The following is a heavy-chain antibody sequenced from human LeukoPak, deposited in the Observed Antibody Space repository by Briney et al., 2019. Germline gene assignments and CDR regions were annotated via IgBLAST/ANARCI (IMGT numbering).Heavy chain of an antibody. V-gene: IGHV3-7*05. Sequence: PGGSLRLSCSASAFTFSSYWMTWVRQAPGKGLEWVATIKEDGSDKYYVDSVRGRFTISRDNAENSLYLQMNSLRAEDTALYYCVRDVIRDIPGIITIRYDYWGQGTLVTVSS. CDR2: IKEDGSDK. J-gene: IGHJ4*02. D-gene: IGHD3-10*01. CDR1: AFTFSSYW. CDR3: VRDVIRDIPGIITIRYDY.